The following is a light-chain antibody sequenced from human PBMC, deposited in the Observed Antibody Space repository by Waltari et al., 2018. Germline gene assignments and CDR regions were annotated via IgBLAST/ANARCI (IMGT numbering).Light chain of an antibody. CDR1: SSHVGGYNY. V-gene: IGLV2-14*01. CDR2: DVD. CDR3: SSHAVTSTAHVL. Sequence: QSALTQPDSVSGSPGQSITISCTGTSSHVGGYNYVSWSQQHPGKAPKLIIYDVDNRPSGVSNRFSGSKSGNTASLTIFGLQAEDEADYYCSSHAVTSTAHVLFGGGTKLTVL. J-gene: IGLJ2*01.